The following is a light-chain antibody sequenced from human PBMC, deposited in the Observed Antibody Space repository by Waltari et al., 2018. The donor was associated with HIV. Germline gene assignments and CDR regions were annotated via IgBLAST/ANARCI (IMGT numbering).Light chain of an antibody. J-gene: IGKJ5*01. V-gene: IGKV1-39*01. CDR3: QQSFSAPT. Sequence: DIQMALSPSSLSASIGDRVTITCRASQNITHYLNWYHQRPGKAPRLLIYGATRLQGGVPSRFRGIGSGTFFTLIITSLQPEDFGTYYTQQSFSAPTFGRGTRVDIK. CDR2: GAT. CDR1: QNITHY.